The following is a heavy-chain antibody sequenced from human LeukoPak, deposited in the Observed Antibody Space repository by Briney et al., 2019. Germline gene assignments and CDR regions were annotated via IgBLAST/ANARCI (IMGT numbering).Heavy chain of an antibody. CDR1: GYSFTTYW. V-gene: IGHV5-51*01. CDR3: ARQGTVAGRPFDY. J-gene: IGHJ4*02. D-gene: IGHD6-19*01. CDR2: IYPGDSDT. Sequence: GESLKISCKGSGYSFTTYWIGWVRQMPGKGLEWMGIIYPGDSDTRYSPSFQGQVTISADKSISTAHLQWSSLKASDTAMYYCARQGTVAGRPFDYWGQGTLVTLSS.